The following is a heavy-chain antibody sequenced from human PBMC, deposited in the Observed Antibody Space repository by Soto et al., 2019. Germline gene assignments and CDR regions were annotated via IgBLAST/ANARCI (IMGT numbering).Heavy chain of an antibody. CDR1: GFTFSSYA. V-gene: IGHV3-30-3*01. CDR2: ISYDGSNK. J-gene: IGHJ6*02. CDR3: ARSLVGAYYYYYYGMDV. D-gene: IGHD1-26*01. Sequence: GGSLRLSCAASGFTFSSYAMHWVRQAPGKGLEWVAVISYDGSNKYYADSVKGRFTISRDNSKNTLYLQMNSLRAEDTAVYYCARSLVGAYYYYYYGMDVWGQGTTVTVSS.